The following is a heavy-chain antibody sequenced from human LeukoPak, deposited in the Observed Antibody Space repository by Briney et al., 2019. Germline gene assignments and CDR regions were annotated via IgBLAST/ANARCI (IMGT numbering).Heavy chain of an antibody. CDR2: IHHSGPT. V-gene: IGHV4-31*03. CDR1: GDSVISGTSF. D-gene: IGHD2-2*01. J-gene: IGHJ4*02. CDR3: ARYCSSTSCPFDY. Sequence: PLQTLSLTCTVSGDSVISGTSFSGSIRQHPGKGLEWVGHIHHSGPTYDNPSLQSRVIISLDKSKNQFSLKLNSVTAADTAVYYCARYCSSTSCPFDYGGQGALVTVSS.